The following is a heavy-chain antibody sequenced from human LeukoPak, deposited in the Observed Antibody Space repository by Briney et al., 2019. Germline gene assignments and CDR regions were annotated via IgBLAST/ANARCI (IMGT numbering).Heavy chain of an antibody. CDR3: AKTGSWYLSYFDS. CDR2: VSGVGTST. D-gene: IGHD6-13*01. Sequence: GGSLRLSCAVSGFTFSNFGMTWVRQALGKGLEWVSVVSGVGTSTYYADSVKGRFTVSRDDSKNTLYLQMNSLRAEDTAVYFCAKTGSWYLSYFDSWGQGTLVTVSS. CDR1: GFTFSNFG. J-gene: IGHJ4*02. V-gene: IGHV3-23*01.